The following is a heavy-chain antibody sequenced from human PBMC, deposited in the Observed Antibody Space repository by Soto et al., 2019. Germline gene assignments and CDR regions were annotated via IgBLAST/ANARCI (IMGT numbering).Heavy chain of an antibody. Sequence: QVQLVESGGGVVQPGRSLRLSCEASGFTFRDYAMHWVRQAPGKGLEWVAAIPSDGSAQHYADSVKGRFSISRDNSKNTLSLQMNSLRPEDAALYYCARAGAGQVRSAGTWLDYWGQGTLVTVSS. CDR3: ARAGAGQVRSAGTWLDY. CDR2: IPSDGSAQ. V-gene: IGHV3-30-3*01. CDR1: GFTFRDYA. J-gene: IGHJ4*02. D-gene: IGHD1-26*01.